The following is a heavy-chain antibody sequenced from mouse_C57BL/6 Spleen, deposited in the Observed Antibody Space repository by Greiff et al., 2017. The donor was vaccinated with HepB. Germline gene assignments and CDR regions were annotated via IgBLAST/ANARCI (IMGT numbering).Heavy chain of an antibody. CDR1: GYTFTSYW. CDR3: TTSHYYGSSYYFDY. V-gene: IGHV1-62-3*01. J-gene: IGHJ2*01. CDR2: IDPNSGGT. D-gene: IGHD1-1*01. Sequence: QVQLQQPGAELVKPGASVKLSCKASGYTFTSYWMHWVKQRPGRGLEWIGRIDPNSGGTKYNEKFQGKATMTADTSSNTAYLQLSSLTSEDTAVYYCTTSHYYGSSYYFDYWGQGTTLTVSS.